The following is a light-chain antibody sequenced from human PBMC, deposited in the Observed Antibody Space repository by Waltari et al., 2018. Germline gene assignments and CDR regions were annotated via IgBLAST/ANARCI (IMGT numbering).Light chain of an antibody. CDR2: SNS. V-gene: IGLV1-44*01. J-gene: IGLJ1*01. CDR1: SSNIGSNT. Sequence: QSVLTQPPSASGTPGQRVTISCSGSSSNIGSNTVNWYQQLPGTAPNLLSYSNSQRPSGVPYRFSGSKSGTAASLASRGLQSEDEADYYCAAWDDSLNGRYVFGTGNKVTVL. CDR3: AAWDDSLNGRYV.